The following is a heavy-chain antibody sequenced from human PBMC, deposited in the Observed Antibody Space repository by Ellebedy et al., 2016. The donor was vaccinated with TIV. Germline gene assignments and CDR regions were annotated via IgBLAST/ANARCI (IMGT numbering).Heavy chain of an antibody. CDR3: ARGTDISKVGY. CDR2: IYYSDDT. Sequence: SETLSLXXTVSGGSITSSYYWGCIRQPPGKGLEWIGSIYYSDDTYYNPSLKSRVTISVDTSKNQFSLNLSSVTAADTAVYYCARGTDISKVGYWGQGTLVTVAS. CDR1: GGSITSSYY. D-gene: IGHD3-3*02. V-gene: IGHV4-39*07. J-gene: IGHJ4*02.